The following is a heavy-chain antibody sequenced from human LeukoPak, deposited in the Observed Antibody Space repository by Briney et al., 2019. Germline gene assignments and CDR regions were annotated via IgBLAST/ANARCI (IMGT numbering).Heavy chain of an antibody. D-gene: IGHD6-19*01. CDR1: GFTFSSYE. V-gene: IGHV3-48*03. CDR2: ISESGSPI. Sequence: GGSLRLPCVASGFTFSSYEMNWVREAPGKGVEGVSYISESGSPIYNADSVKGRFTISRDNAKNSLYLQMNSLRAEDTAVYYCAREGGRVEAGWYYYYYMDVWGKGTTVTISS. CDR3: AREGGRVEAGWYYYYYMDV. J-gene: IGHJ6*03.